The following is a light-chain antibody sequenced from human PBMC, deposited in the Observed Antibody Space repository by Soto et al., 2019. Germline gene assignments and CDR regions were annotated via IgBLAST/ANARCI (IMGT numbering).Light chain of an antibody. V-gene: IGKV1-5*01. J-gene: IGKJ5*01. CDR1: QRIGGW. CDR3: QQYGSSPIT. CDR2: DAS. Sequence: DIQMTQSPSTLSASVGDRVTIACRASQRIGGWLAWYQQKPGKAPKLLIHDASSLESGVPSRFSGSGSGTDFTLTISRLEPEDFAVYYCQQYGSSPITFGQGTRLEIK.